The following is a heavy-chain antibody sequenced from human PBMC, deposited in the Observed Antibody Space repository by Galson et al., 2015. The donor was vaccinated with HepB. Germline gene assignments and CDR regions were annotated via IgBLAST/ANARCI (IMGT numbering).Heavy chain of an antibody. CDR3: ARENKKTVTTYYFDY. D-gene: IGHD4-17*01. CDR1: GGSISSGSYY. Sequence: TLSLTCTVSGGSISSGSYYWSWIRQPAGKGLEWIGRIYSSGSTNYNPSLNSRVTMSVDTSKNQFSLRLSSVTAADTAVYYCARENKKTVTTYYFDYWGQGTLVTVSS. J-gene: IGHJ4*02. CDR2: IYSSGST. V-gene: IGHV4-61*02.